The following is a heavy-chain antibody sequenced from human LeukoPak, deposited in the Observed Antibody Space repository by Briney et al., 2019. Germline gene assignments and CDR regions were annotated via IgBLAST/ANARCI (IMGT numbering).Heavy chain of an antibody. CDR2: INSDGSIT. CDR3: AKGYDFWNGPHDY. V-gene: IGHV3-74*01. CDR1: GFTFTTYW. J-gene: IGHJ4*02. D-gene: IGHD3-3*01. Sequence: GSLRLSCAASGFTFTTYWMHWVRQAPGKGLVWVSHINSDGSITSYADSVKGRFTISRDNSKNTLYLQMNSLRAEDTAVYYCAKGYDFWNGPHDYWGQGTLVTVSS.